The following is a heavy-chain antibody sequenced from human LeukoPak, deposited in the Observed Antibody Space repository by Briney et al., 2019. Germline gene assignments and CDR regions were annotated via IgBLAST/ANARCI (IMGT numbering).Heavy chain of an antibody. D-gene: IGHD2-2*01. V-gene: IGHV3-30*04. J-gene: IGHJ6*03. CDR2: ISYDGSNE. Sequence: PGRSLRLSCAASGFTFSSYVMHWVRQAPGKGLEWVAIISYDGSNEYYADSVKGRFTISRDNSKNTLYLQMNNLRPEDTAVFYCARGQGYESYYYMDVWGKGTTVSVSS. CDR3: ARGQGYESYYYMDV. CDR1: GFTFSSYV.